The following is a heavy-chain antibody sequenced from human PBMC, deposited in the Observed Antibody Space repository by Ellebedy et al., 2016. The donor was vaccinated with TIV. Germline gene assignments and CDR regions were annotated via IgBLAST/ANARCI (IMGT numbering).Heavy chain of an antibody. D-gene: IGHD4-17*01. J-gene: IGHJ3*01. CDR2: INQDGSEK. CDR1: GFSFRSYW. Sequence: GESLKISCAVSGFSFRSYWMSWVRQAPGKGLEWVANINQDGSEKYYVDSVKGRFTISRDNAKNSLYLQMNSLRAEETAVYYCATDGSYGDYRSPTHAFELWGQGTMVTVSS. CDR3: ATDGSYGDYRSPTHAFEL. V-gene: IGHV3-7*01.